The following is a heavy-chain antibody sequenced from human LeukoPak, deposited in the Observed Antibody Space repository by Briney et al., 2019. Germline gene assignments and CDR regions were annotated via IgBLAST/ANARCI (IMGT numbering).Heavy chain of an antibody. D-gene: IGHD2-15*01. CDR3: ARAAATRHFDY. V-gene: IGHV1-2*06. CDR1: GYTFTGYY. J-gene: IGHJ4*02. CDR2: INPNSGGT. Sequence: EASVKVSCKASGYTFTGYYMHWVRQAPGQGLEWMGRINPNSGGTNYAQKFQGRVTITADESTSTAYMELSSLRSEDTAVYYCARAAATRHFDYWGQGTLVTVSS.